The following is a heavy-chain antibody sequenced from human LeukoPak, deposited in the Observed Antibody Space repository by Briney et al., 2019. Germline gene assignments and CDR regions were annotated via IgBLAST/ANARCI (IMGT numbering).Heavy chain of an antibody. V-gene: IGHV4-59*01. CDR1: GGSISSYY. J-gene: IGHJ5*02. CDR3: ARFSVAAAGTGWFDP. CDR2: IYYSGST. Sequence: PSETLSLTCTVSGGSISSYYWSWIRQPPGKGLEWTGYIYYSGSTNYNPSLKSRVTVSVDTSNNQFSLKLSSVTAADTAVYYCARFSVAAAGTGWFDPWGQGTLVTVSA. D-gene: IGHD6-13*01.